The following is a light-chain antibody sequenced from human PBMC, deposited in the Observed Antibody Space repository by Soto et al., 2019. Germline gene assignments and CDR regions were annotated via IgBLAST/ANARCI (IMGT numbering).Light chain of an antibody. CDR3: QQSYNTPWT. Sequence: DIQMTQSPSSLSASVGDRVTITCRASQSITTYLNWYQQKPGKAPKLLIYAASSLESGVTSTLRGSGSGTNFTPTISSLQPEDFATYYCQQSYNTPWTFGQGTKVEIK. J-gene: IGKJ1*01. V-gene: IGKV1-39*01. CDR2: AAS. CDR1: QSITTY.